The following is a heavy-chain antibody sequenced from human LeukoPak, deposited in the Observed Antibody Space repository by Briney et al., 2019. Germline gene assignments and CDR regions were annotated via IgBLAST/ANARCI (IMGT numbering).Heavy chain of an antibody. V-gene: IGHV3-11*04. CDR1: GFTFSDYY. J-gene: IGHJ6*02. Sequence: SGGSLRLSCAASGFTFSDYYMSWIRQAPGKGLEWVSYISSSGSTIYYADSVKGRFTISRDNAKNSLYLQMNSLRAEDTAVYYCARVVPAAIIPGYYYYYGMDVWGQGTTVTVSS. D-gene: IGHD2-2*02. CDR2: ISSSGSTI. CDR3: ARVVPAAIIPGYYYYYGMDV.